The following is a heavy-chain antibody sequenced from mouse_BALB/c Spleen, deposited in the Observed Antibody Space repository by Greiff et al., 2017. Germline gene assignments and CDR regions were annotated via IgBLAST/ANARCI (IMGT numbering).Heavy chain of an antibody. CDR1: GYSFTGYY. V-gene: IGHV1-31*01. J-gene: IGHJ4*01. CDR3: ARWEYYGSYAMDY. Sequence: EVQLQQSGPELVKPGASVKISCKASGYSFTGYYMHWVKQSHVKSLEWIGRINPYNGATSYNQNFKDKASLTVDKSSSTAYMELHSLTSEDSAVYYCARWEYYGSYAMDYWGQGTSVTVSS. CDR2: INPYNGAT. D-gene: IGHD1-1*01.